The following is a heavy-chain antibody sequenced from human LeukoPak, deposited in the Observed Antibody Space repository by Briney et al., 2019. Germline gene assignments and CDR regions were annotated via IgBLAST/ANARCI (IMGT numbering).Heavy chain of an antibody. CDR1: GASLSNFY. Sequence: SETLSLTCTVSGASLSNFYWSWIRQAPGQGQEWIGYMLYSGSTNQKPSLRSRVTISVDTSKNQVSLKLSSVTAADTAVYYCARSDIWGSYRFLDYWGQGILVTVSS. CDR2: MLYSGST. CDR3: ARSDIWGSYRFLDY. V-gene: IGHV4-59*08. D-gene: IGHD3-16*02. J-gene: IGHJ4*01.